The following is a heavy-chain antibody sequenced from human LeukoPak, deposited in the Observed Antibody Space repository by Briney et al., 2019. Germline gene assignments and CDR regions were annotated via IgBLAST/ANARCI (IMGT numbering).Heavy chain of an antibody. V-gene: IGHV3-53*01. CDR3: ARYCSDISCYSFDV. CDR1: GFTVSSDY. Sequence: GGSLRLSCAASGFTVSSDYKSWVRQAPGKGLEWVSVIYTGGSTYYADSVKGRFTISRDNSKNTLCLQMNSLRAEDTAVYYCARYCSDISCYSFDVWGQGTMVTVSS. D-gene: IGHD2-2*01. J-gene: IGHJ3*01. CDR2: IYTGGST.